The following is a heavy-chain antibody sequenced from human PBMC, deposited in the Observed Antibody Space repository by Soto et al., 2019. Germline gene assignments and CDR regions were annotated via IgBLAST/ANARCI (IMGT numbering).Heavy chain of an antibody. CDR2: IIPIFGTA. CDR1: GGTFSSYA. CDR3: ASRPSSTSKVYGMDV. Sequence: SVKVSCKASGGTFSSYAISWVRQAPGQGLEWMGGIIPIFGTANYAQKFQGRVTITADKSTSTAYMELSSLRSEDTAVYYCASRPSSTSKVYGMDVWGQGTTVTVSS. D-gene: IGHD2-2*01. J-gene: IGHJ6*02. V-gene: IGHV1-69*06.